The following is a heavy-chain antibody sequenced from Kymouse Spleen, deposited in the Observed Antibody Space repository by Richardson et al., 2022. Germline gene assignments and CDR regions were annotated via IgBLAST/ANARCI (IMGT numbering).Heavy chain of an antibody. CDR3: ARGDSGSYWYYYYGMDV. CDR2: MNPNSGNT. J-gene: IGHJ6*02. D-gene: IGHD1-26*01. Sequence: QVQLVQSGAEVKKPGASVKVSCKASGYTFTSYDINWVRQATGQGLEWMGWMNPNSGNTGYAQKFQGRVTMTRNTSISTAYMELSSLRSEDTAVYYCARGDSGSYWYYYYGMDVWGQGTTVTVSS. V-gene: IGHV1-8*01. CDR1: GYTFTSYD.